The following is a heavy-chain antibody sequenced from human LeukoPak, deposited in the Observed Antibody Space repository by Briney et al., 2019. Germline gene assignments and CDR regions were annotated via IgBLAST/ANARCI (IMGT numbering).Heavy chain of an antibody. J-gene: IGHJ4*02. Sequence: ASVEVSCKASGYTFTGYYMHWVRQAPGQGLEWMGWINPNSGGTNYAQKFQGRVTMTRDTSISTAYMELGRLRSDDTAVYYCASAYSSGWPYFDYWGQGTLVTVSS. V-gene: IGHV1-2*02. CDR1: GYTFTGYY. CDR2: INPNSGGT. D-gene: IGHD6-19*01. CDR3: ASAYSSGWPYFDY.